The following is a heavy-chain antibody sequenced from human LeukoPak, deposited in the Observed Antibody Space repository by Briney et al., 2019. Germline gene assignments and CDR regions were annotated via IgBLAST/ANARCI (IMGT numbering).Heavy chain of an antibody. CDR2: IYYSGST. Sequence: TSETLSLTCTVPGGSISGYYWSWIRQPPGKGLEWIGYIYYSGSTNYNPSLKSRVTISVDTSKNQFSLNLSSVTAADTAVYYCARDSLIRNSSGWYYFDYWGQGTLVTVSS. J-gene: IGHJ4*02. CDR1: GGSISGYY. CDR3: ARDSLIRNSSGWYYFDY. V-gene: IGHV4-59*01. D-gene: IGHD6-19*01.